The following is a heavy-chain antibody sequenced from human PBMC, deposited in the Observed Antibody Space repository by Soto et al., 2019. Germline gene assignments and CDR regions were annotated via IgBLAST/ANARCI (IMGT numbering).Heavy chain of an antibody. D-gene: IGHD2-2*01. J-gene: IGHJ5*02. Sequence: QVQLMQSGAEVKKPGASVKVSCKASGYTFTTYDINWVRQAPGQGREWMGWMNPNRTNTGYAEKCQGRVTMTRDTAISTAYMELSSLRYDDTAVYYCVRGGFLSHDHVIIAPATLGFDPWGQGTLVTVSS. CDR1: GYTFTTYD. CDR3: VRGGFLSHDHVIIAPATLGFDP. CDR2: MNPNRTNT. V-gene: IGHV1-8*01.